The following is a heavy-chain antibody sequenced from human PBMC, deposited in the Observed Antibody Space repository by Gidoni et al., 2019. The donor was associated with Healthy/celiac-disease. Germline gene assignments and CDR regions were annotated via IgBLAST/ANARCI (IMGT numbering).Heavy chain of an antibody. CDR3: ARVGGCSGGSCYYYYYGMDV. J-gene: IGHJ6*02. CDR2: ISSSGSTI. CDR1: GFTFSDYY. Sequence: QVQLVESGGGLVKPGGSLRLSCAASGFTFSDYYLSWLRQAPGKGLEWVSYISSSGSTIYYADSVKGRFTISRDNAKNSLYLQMNSLRAEDTAVYYCARVGGCSGGSCYYYYYGMDVWGQGTTVTVSS. D-gene: IGHD2-15*01. V-gene: IGHV3-11*01.